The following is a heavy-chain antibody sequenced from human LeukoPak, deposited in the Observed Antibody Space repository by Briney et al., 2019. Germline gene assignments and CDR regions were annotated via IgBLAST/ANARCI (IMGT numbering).Heavy chain of an antibody. Sequence: PGGSLRLSCAASGFTFSSYAMSWVRQAPGKGLEWVAIISYDGGKKDYADSVKGRFTISRDNSKNTLYLQMNSLRTEDRAVYYCARAHNWKYGTFDYWGQGTLVTVSS. J-gene: IGHJ4*02. CDR3: ARAHNWKYGTFDY. V-gene: IGHV3-30*03. D-gene: IGHD1-7*01. CDR2: ISYDGGKK. CDR1: GFTFSSYA.